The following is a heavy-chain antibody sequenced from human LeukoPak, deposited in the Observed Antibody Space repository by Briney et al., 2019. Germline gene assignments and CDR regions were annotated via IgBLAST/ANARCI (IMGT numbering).Heavy chain of an antibody. V-gene: IGHV4-59*01. D-gene: IGHD6-19*01. CDR2: IYYSGGT. CDR1: GGSISSYY. CDR3: ARGVGYSSGWFLFDY. Sequence: SETLSLTCTVSGGSISSYYWSWIRQPPGKGLEWIGYIYYSGGTNYNPSLKSRVTISVDTSKNQFSLKLSSVTAADTAVYYCARGVGYSSGWFLFDYWGQGTLVTVFS. J-gene: IGHJ4*02.